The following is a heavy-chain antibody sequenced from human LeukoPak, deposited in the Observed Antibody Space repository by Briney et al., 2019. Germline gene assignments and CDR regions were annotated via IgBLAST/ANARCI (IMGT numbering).Heavy chain of an antibody. Sequence: SVKVSCKASGGTFSSYAISWVRQAPGQGLEWMGRIIPILGIANYAQKFQGRVTITADKSTSTAYMELRSLRSDDTAVYYCARRAMDYYGMDVWGQGTTVTVSS. D-gene: IGHD5-18*01. CDR1: GGTFSSYA. J-gene: IGHJ6*02. CDR3: ARRAMDYYGMDV. CDR2: IIPILGIA. V-gene: IGHV1-69*04.